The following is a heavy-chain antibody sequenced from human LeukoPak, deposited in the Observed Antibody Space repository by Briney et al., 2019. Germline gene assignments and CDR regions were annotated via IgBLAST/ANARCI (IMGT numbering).Heavy chain of an antibody. CDR3: ARVWSGNFDY. Sequence: SETLSLTCTVSGGSISSGGYYWSWIRQHPGKGLEWIGYIYYSGSTYYNPSLKSRVTISVDTSKNQFSLKLSSVTAADTAVYYCARVWSGNFDYWGQGTLVTVSS. D-gene: IGHD3-10*01. V-gene: IGHV4-31*03. J-gene: IGHJ4*02. CDR1: GGSISSGGYY. CDR2: IYYSGST.